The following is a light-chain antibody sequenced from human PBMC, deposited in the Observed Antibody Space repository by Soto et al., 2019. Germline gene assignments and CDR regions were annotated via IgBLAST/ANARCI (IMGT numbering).Light chain of an antibody. CDR1: QSVSSSY. Sequence: ETALSPSPGPLSLSPGERATLSLRASQSVSSSYLAWYQQKPGQAPRLLIYGASSRATGIPDRFSGSGSGTDFTLTISRLEPEDFAVYYCQQYGSSSFTFGPGTKVDIK. J-gene: IGKJ3*01. CDR3: QQYGSSSFT. CDR2: GAS. V-gene: IGKV3-20*01.